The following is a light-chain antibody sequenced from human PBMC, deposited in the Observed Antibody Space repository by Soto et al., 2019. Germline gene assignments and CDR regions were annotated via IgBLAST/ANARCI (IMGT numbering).Light chain of an antibody. V-gene: IGKV1-39*01. CDR2: GAT. CDR1: QSISSF. Sequence: DIEMTQSPSSLSASVGERVTITCRASQSISSFLNWYQQKGGKAPKLLIQGATGLQSGVPLRFSGSGSRTEFSLTISSLQPEDFASYYCQQSYSTLISFGGGTRVEIK. J-gene: IGKJ4*01. CDR3: QQSYSTLIS.